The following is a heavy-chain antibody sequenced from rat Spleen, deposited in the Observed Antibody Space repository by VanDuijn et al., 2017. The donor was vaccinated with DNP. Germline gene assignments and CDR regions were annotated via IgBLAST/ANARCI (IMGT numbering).Heavy chain of an antibody. J-gene: IGHJ2*01. D-gene: IGHD3-8*01. CDR2: ISTSGGST. Sequence: EVQLVESGGGLVQPGRSMKLSCAASGFTFSNFPMAWVRQAPTEGLEWVATISTSGGSTYYRDSVKGRFTISRDNAKSTLYLQMNSLRSEDTATYYCTSLPYWGQGVMVTVSS. CDR1: GFTFSNFP. V-gene: IGHV5-46*01. CDR3: TSLPY.